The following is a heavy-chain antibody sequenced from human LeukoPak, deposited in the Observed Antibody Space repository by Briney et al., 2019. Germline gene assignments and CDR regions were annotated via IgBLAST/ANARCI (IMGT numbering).Heavy chain of an antibody. CDR3: ARLTDF. J-gene: IGHJ4*02. V-gene: IGHV4-39*01. Sequence: SETLSLTCTVSDGSLIISNYYWGWIPQSPGKGLECIGKISYSGSTYYIPSLRSRVHMSVDTSKNQFSLTLSSVTAADTAVYYCARLTDFWGQGILVTVSS. CDR2: ISYSGST. CDR1: DGSLIISNYY.